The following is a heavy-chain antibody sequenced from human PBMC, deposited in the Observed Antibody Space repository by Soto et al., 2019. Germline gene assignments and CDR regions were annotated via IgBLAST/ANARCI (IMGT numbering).Heavy chain of an antibody. CDR2: ISYDGSNK. V-gene: IGHV3-30-3*01. CDR1: GFTFSNYA. D-gene: IGHD1-1*01. Sequence: QVQLVESGGGVVQPGRSLRLSCAASGFTFSNYAMHWVRQAPGKGLEWVAVISYDGSNKYYADSVKGRFTVSRDNSKNTLYLQRNSLRAEDTAVYYCASPRLSSDGTTPTDYWGQGTLVTVSS. CDR3: ASPRLSSDGTTPTDY. J-gene: IGHJ4*02.